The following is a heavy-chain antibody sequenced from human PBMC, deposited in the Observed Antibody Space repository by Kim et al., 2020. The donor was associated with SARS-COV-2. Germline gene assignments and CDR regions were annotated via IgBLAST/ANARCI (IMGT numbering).Heavy chain of an antibody. Sequence: GGSLRLSCAASGFTFSSYSMNWVRQAPGKGLEWVSSISSSGDDIIYADSVKGRFTISRDNAKNSLSLQMNSLRDEDTAVYYCAREGPHGSGSGGYYIRPFDYWRQGTRVPV. CDR1: GFTFSSYS. V-gene: IGHV3-48*02. CDR2: ISSSGDDI. CDR3: AREGPHGSGSGGYYIRPFDY. D-gene: IGHD3-10*01. J-gene: IGHJ4*02.